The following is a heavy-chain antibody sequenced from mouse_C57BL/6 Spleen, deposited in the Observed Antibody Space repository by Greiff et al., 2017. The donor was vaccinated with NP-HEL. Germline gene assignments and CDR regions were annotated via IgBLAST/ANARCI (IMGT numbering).Heavy chain of an antibody. D-gene: IGHD4-1*01. CDR1: GYTFTSYW. J-gene: IGHJ1*03. V-gene: IGHV1-52*01. CDR3: ARGLGNWYFDV. CDR2: IDPSDSET. Sequence: QVQLQQPGAELVRPGSSVKLSCKASGYTFTSYWMHRVKQRPIQGLEWIGNIDPSDSETHYNQKFKDKATLTVDKSSSTAYMQLSSLTSEDSAVYYCARGLGNWYFDVWGTGTTVTVSS.